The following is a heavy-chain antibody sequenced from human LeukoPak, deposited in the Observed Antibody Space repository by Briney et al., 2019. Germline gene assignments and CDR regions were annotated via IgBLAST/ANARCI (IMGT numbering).Heavy chain of an antibody. CDR2: ISYDGSNK. J-gene: IGHJ4*02. CDR1: GFTFSSYA. D-gene: IGHD2-15*01. CDR3: ARDRSGGSWGLDY. Sequence: PGRSLRLSCAASGFTFSSYAMHWVRQAPGKGLEWVAVISYDGSNKYYADSVKGRFTISRDDSKSTLYLQMNSLRAEDTAVYYCARDRSGGSWGLDYWGQGTLVTVSS. V-gene: IGHV3-30-3*01.